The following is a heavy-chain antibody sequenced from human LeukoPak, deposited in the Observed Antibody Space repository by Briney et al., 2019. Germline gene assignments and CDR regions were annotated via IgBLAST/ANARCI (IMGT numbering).Heavy chain of an antibody. V-gene: IGHV4-59*01. CDR2: IYYSGST. D-gene: IGHD2-21*02. Sequence: SETLSLTCTVSGGSISSYYWSRIRQPPGKGLEWIGYIYYSGSTNYNPSLKSRVTISVDTSKNQFSLKLSSVTAADTAVYYCAREDYCGGDCYSVSWGQGTLVTVSS. J-gene: IGHJ5*02. CDR1: GGSISSYY. CDR3: AREDYCGGDCYSVS.